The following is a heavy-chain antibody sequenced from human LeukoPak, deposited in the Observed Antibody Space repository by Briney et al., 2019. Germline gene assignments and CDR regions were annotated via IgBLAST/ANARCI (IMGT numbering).Heavy chain of an antibody. Sequence: PGGSLRLSCAASGFTFSTYGMNWVRQAPGKGLEWVSSISSSSSYIYYADSVKGRFSISRDNARNSLFLQMNSLRAEDTAVYCCARDLFSGYDWGQGTLVTVSS. CDR2: ISSSSSYI. D-gene: IGHD5-12*01. CDR3: ARDLFSGYD. J-gene: IGHJ4*02. V-gene: IGHV3-21*01. CDR1: GFTFSTYG.